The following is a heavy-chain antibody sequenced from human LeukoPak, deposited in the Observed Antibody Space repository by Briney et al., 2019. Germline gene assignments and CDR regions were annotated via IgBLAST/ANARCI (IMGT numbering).Heavy chain of an antibody. Sequence: EWVSGIGGNGGHAYYADSVKGRFTISRDNSNNTLYLQMNSLRADDTSVYYCAKDRLGGSVDRFFQHWGQGTLVAGSS. CDR2: IGGNGGHA. CDR3: AKDRLGGSVDRFFQH. D-gene: IGHD3/OR15-3a*01. J-gene: IGHJ1*01. V-gene: IGHV3-23*01.